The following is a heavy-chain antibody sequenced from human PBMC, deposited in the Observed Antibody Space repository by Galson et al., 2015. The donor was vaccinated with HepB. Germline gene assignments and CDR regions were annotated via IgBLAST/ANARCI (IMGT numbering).Heavy chain of an antibody. D-gene: IGHD6-13*01. CDR2: IYSGTNT. CDR3: AKSPSRSWSEFDI. CDR1: GFSVSTNY. V-gene: IGHV3-53*01. J-gene: IGHJ3*02. Sequence: SLRLSCAASGFSVSTNYMGWVRQAPGEGLEWVSVIYSGTNTYYADSVKGRFTISRDNSKNTLYLQMNSLRAEDSALYYCAKSPSRSWSEFDIWGQGTMVIVSS.